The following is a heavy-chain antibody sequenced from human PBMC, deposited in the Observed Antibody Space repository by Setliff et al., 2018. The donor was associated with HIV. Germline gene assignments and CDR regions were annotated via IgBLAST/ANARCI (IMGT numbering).Heavy chain of an antibody. CDR1: GFTFSSYA. D-gene: IGHD6-13*01. CDR2: ISSNGGST. V-gene: IGHV3-64*04. J-gene: IGHJ6*03. CDR3: ARRAGYTSSWYREDYYYMDV. Sequence: PGGSLRLSCSASGFTFSSYAMHWVRQAPGKGLEYVSAISSNGGSTYYADSVKGRFTISRDNSKNTLYLQMNSLRAGDTAVYYCARRAGYTSSWYREDYYYMDVWGKGTTVTVSS.